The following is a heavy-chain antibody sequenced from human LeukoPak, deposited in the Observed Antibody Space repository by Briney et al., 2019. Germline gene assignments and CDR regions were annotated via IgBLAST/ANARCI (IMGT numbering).Heavy chain of an antibody. V-gene: IGHV4-34*01. D-gene: IGHD5-24*01. Sequence: SETLSLTCAVYGGSFSGYYWSWTRQPPGKGLEWIGEINHSGSTNYNPSLKSRVTISVDTSKNQFSLKLSSVTAADTAVYYCARVKAGRDGYRARSRYYFDYWGQGTLVTVSS. J-gene: IGHJ4*02. CDR2: INHSGST. CDR3: ARVKAGRDGYRARSRYYFDY. CDR1: GGSFSGYY.